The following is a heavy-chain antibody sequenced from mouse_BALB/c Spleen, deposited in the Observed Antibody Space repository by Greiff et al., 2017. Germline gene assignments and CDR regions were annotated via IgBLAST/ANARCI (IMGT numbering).Heavy chain of an antibody. CDR3: ARSDPPYYYGSSY. J-gene: IGHJ2*01. Sequence: QVQLQQSGAELVRPGTSVKVSCKASGYAFTNYLIEWVKQRPGQGLEWIGVINPGSGGTNYNEKFKGKATLTADKSSSTAYMQLSSLTSDDSAVYFCARSDPPYYYGSSYWGQGTTLTVSS. CDR1: GYAFTNYL. CDR2: INPGSGGT. V-gene: IGHV1-54*01. D-gene: IGHD1-1*01.